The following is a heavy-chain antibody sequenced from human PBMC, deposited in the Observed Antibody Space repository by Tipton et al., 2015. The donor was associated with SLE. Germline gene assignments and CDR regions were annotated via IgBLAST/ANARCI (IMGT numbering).Heavy chain of an antibody. CDR1: GFTFSSYA. CDR3: AKIGGPDY. CDR2: IYSGGST. D-gene: IGHD1-26*01. J-gene: IGHJ4*02. V-gene: IGHV3-23*03. Sequence: SLRLSCAASGFTFSSYAMSWVRQAPGKGLEWVSVIYSGGSTYYADSVKGRFTISRDNSKNTLYLQMNSLRAEDTAVYYCAKIGGPDYCGQGTLLAVSS.